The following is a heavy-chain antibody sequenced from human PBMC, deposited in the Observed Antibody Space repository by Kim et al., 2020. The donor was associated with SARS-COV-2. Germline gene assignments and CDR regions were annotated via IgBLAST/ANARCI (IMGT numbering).Heavy chain of an antibody. Sequence: SETLSLTCTVSGGSISSYYWSWIRQPAGKGLEWIGRIYTSGSTNYNPSLKSRVTMSVDTSKNQFSLKLSSVTAADTAVYYCARVGDYDSVMYFDLWGRGTLVTVSS. CDR3: ARVGDYDSVMYFDL. CDR1: GGSISSYY. CDR2: IYTSGST. D-gene: IGHD4-17*01. J-gene: IGHJ2*01. V-gene: IGHV4-4*07.